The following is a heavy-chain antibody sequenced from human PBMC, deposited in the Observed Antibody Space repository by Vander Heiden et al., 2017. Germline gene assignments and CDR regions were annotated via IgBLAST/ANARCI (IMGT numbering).Heavy chain of an antibody. D-gene: IGHD4-17*01. CDR3: TRPSSYGPTAGY. CDR2: IRSKANSYAT. CDR1: GFTFGRSA. J-gene: IGHJ4*02. V-gene: IGHV3-73*01. Sequence: EVQPVESGGGLVQPGGSRKLHCAAAGFTFGRSAMHWVRQASGKGLEWVGRIRSKANSYATAYAASVKGRFTISRDDSKNTAYLQMNSLKTEDTAVYYCTRPSSYGPTAGYWGQGTLVTVSS.